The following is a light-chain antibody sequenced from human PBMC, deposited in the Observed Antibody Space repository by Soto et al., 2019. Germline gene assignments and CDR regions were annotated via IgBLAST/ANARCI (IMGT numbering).Light chain of an antibody. J-gene: IGKJ1*01. Sequence: ETVLTQSPGTLSLSPGERATLSCSASQSVSSSYLAWYQQKPGQAPRVLIYDASSRATGIPDRFSGSGSGTYFTLTISRLEPEDFAVYYCQQYVRSPPSWTFGQGTKVEIK. CDR2: DAS. CDR1: QSVSSSY. V-gene: IGKV3-20*01. CDR3: QQYVRSPPSWT.